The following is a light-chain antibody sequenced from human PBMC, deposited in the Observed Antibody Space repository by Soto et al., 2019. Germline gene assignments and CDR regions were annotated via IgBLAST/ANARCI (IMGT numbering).Light chain of an antibody. J-gene: IGLJ3*02. V-gene: IGLV1-47*01. CDR1: SSNIVSNY. CDR3: AAWDDSLSGGV. CDR2: RNN. Sequence: QSVLTQPPSASGTPGQRVTISCSGSSSNIVSNYVYWYQQLPGTAPNLLIYRNNQRPSGVPDRFSGSKSGTSASLAISGLRSEDEADYYCAAWDDSLSGGVFGGGTKLTVL.